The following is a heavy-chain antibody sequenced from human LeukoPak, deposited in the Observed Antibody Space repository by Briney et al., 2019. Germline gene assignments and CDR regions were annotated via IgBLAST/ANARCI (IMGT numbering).Heavy chain of an antibody. CDR2: ISSSSSYI. J-gene: IGHJ4*02. CDR3: ARGNDYGDYVHYFDY. CDR1: GFTFSSYS. Sequence: GGSLRLSCAASGFTFSSYSMNWVRQAPGKGLEWVSSISSSSSYIYYADSVKGRFTISRDNAKNSLYLQMNSLRAEDTAVYYCARGNDYGDYVHYFDYWGQGTLVTVSP. D-gene: IGHD4-17*01. V-gene: IGHV3-21*01.